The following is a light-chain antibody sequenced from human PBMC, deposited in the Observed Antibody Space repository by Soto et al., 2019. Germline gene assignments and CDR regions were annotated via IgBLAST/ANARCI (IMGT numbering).Light chain of an antibody. Sequence: QSALTQPASVSGSPGQSITISCTGTSSDVGSFNLVSWYQQHPGKAPKLMIYEATKRPSGVSNRFSGSKSGNTASLTISGLQAEDEADYYCCSYAGSSTWVFGGGTQLTV. J-gene: IGLJ3*02. CDR3: CSYAGSSTWV. CDR1: SSDVGSFNL. CDR2: EAT. V-gene: IGLV2-23*01.